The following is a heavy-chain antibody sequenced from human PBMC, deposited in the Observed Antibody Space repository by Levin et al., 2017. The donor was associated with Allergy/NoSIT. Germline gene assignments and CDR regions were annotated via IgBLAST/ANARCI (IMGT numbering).Heavy chain of an antibody. Sequence: PLASVKVSCKASGYTFTSYAMNWVRQAPGQGLEWMGWINTNTGNPTYAQGFTGRFVFSLDTSVSTAYLQISSLKAEDTAVYYCARWAPAAILAWFDPWGQGTLVTVSS. CDR2: INTNTGNP. V-gene: IGHV7-4-1*02. J-gene: IGHJ5*02. CDR1: GYTFTSYA. D-gene: IGHD2-2*01. CDR3: ARWAPAAILAWFDP.